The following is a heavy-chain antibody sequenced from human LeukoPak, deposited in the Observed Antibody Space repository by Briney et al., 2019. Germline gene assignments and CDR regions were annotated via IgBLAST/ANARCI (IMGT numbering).Heavy chain of an antibody. V-gene: IGHV4-59*12. CDR3: ARAPLSSAYLHYYSMDV. J-gene: IGHJ6*03. Sequence: SETLSLTCTVSGGSISTYYWSWIRQPPGKGLEWIGYIYNSGSTNYNPSLKSRVTISVDTSKNQFSLKLSSVTAADTALYYCARAPLSSAYLHYYSMDVWGKGTTVTVSS. D-gene: IGHD3-3*01. CDR1: GGSISTYY. CDR2: IYNSGST.